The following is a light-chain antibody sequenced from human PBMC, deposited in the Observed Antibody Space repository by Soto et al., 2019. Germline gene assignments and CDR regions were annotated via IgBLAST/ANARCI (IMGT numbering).Light chain of an antibody. V-gene: IGLV1-40*01. CDR1: RSNIGAGYA. J-gene: IGLJ7*01. CDR3: QYYDSSDKLI. Sequence: QSVLTQPPSVSGAPGQRVTISCTGSRSNIGAGYAVHWYQQFPGAAPKLLIFDNTNRPSGVPDRFSASKSATSASLAITGLQAEDEADYYCQYYDSSDKLIFGGGTQLTVL. CDR2: DNT.